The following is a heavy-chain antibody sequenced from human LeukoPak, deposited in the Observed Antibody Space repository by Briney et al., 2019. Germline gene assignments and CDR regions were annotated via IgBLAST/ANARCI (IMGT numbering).Heavy chain of an antibody. J-gene: IGHJ4*02. CDR3: TTVYSDSGGFYFNYCDY. V-gene: IGHV3-15*01. CDR1: GFTVSNAW. D-gene: IGHD3-22*01. CDR2: IKSKTDGETT. Sequence: GGSLRLSCAASGFTVSNAWMSWVRQAPGKGLEWVGRIKSKTDGETTDYAAPVKGRFTISRDDSKNTLYLQMNSLKTEDTAVYYCTTVYSDSGGFYFNYCDYWGQGTLVTVST.